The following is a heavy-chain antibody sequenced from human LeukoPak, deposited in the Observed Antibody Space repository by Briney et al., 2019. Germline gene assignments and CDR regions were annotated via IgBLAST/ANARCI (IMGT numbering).Heavy chain of an antibody. CDR1: GFTFDDHG. J-gene: IGHJ4*02. CDR2: INWNSGSV. Sequence: PGGSLRLSCAASGFTFDDHGMSWVRQAPGKGLEWVSGINWNSGSVGYADSVKGRFTISRDNAKNSLYLQMNSLRAEDTALYYCGKDSGYYYDSSGYLGDYRGQGTLVTVSS. D-gene: IGHD3-22*01. CDR3: GKDSGYYYDSSGYLGDY. V-gene: IGHV3-20*04.